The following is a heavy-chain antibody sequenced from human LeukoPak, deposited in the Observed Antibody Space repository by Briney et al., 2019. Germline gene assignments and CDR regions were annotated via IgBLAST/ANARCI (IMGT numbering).Heavy chain of an antibody. CDR3: ARGLRKVRGVKAFDY. J-gene: IGHJ4*02. Sequence: PSETLSLTCAVYGGSFSGYYWSWIRQPPGKGLEWIGEINHSGSTNYNPSLKSRVTISVDTSKNQFSLKLSSVTAADTAVYYCARGLRKVRGVKAFDYWGQGTLVTVSS. CDR1: GGSFSGYY. D-gene: IGHD3-10*01. V-gene: IGHV4-34*01. CDR2: INHSGST.